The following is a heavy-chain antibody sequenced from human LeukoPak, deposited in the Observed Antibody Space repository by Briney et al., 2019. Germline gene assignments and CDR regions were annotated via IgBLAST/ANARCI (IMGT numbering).Heavy chain of an antibody. J-gene: IGHJ4*02. CDR2: IRYDGSNT. CDR1: GFSFRSYG. D-gene: IGHD3-10*02. Sequence: GGSLRLSCAASGFSFRSYGMHWVRQAPGKGLEWVAFIRYDGSNTYYVDSVKGRFTISRDNSKNTLYLQMNSLRAEDTAMYHSAKDSSEYYYVPCDHWGQGTLVTVSS. CDR3: AKDSSEYYYVPCDH. V-gene: IGHV3-30*02.